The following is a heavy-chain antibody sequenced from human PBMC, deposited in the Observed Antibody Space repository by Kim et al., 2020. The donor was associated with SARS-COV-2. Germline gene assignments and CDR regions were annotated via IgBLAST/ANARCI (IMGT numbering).Heavy chain of an antibody. J-gene: IGHJ4*02. CDR2: VYYNGNT. CDR1: GGSIRNINYY. D-gene: IGHD3-16*02. CDR3: VRAKVITPSHFDL. V-gene: IGHV4-31*03. Sequence: SETLSLTCTVSGGSIRNINYYWTCIRPHAGMGLVYIGYVYYNGNTYVSPSLKRRVSISVDTSKNQFSLQVTSMTAADTAVYYCVRAKVITPSHFDLWGQG.